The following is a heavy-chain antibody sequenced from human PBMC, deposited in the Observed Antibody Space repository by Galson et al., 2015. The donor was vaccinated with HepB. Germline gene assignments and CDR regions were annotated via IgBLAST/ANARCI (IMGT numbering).Heavy chain of an antibody. Sequence: SLRLSCAASGFTFSSYAMSWVRQAPGKGLEWVSAISGSGGSTYYADSVKGRFTISRDNSKSTLYLQMNSLRAEDTAVYYCASRRKHYDILTGRVLDYWGQGTLVTVSS. CDR2: ISGSGGST. CDR3: ASRRKHYDILTGRVLDY. CDR1: GFTFSSYA. D-gene: IGHD3-9*01. J-gene: IGHJ4*02. V-gene: IGHV3-23*01.